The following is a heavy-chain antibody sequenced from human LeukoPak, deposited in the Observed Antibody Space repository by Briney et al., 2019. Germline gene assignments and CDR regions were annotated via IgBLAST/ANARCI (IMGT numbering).Heavy chain of an antibody. D-gene: IGHD3-10*01. CDR1: GGSISSSSYY. CDR3: ARQAAAVRGVNYFDY. V-gene: IGHV4-39*01. J-gene: IGHJ4*02. CDR2: IYYSGST. Sequence: PSETLSLTCTVSGGSISSSSYYWGWIRPPPGKGLEWIGSIYYSGSTYYNPSLKSRVTISVDTSKNQFSLKLSSVTAADTAVYYCARQAAAVRGVNYFDYWGQGTLDTVSS.